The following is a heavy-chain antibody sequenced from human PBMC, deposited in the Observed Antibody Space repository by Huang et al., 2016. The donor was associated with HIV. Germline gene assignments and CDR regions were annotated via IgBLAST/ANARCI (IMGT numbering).Heavy chain of an antibody. D-gene: IGHD1-1*01. J-gene: IGHJ3*02. CDR3: ARERMMSWLDDHDAFDI. Sequence: QVQLQQWGAGLLKPSETLSLTCAVYGGSFSGYYWSWIRQSPGKGLEWIGEINHSGNPNYNPSLKSRLTISVDTSKNQFSLKLSSVTAADTAVYYCARERMMSWLDDHDAFDIWGQGTMVTVSS. CDR1: GGSFSGYY. V-gene: IGHV4-34*01. CDR2: INHSGNP.